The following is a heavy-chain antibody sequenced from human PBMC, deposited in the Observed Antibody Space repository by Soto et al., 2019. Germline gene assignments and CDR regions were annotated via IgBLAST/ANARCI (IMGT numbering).Heavy chain of an antibody. CDR3: TSETVAGITGLDY. Sequence: EVQLLESGGDLVQPGGSLRLSCAASGFNVGAFAVNWVRQAPGKGLEWVSGISVSDAFIYYADSVRGRFSISRDASENILYLQMNSLRVDDTALYYCTSETVAGITGLDYWGPGTLVTVS. V-gene: IGHV3-23*01. D-gene: IGHD1-20*01. CDR1: GFNVGAFA. CDR2: ISVSDAFI. J-gene: IGHJ4*02.